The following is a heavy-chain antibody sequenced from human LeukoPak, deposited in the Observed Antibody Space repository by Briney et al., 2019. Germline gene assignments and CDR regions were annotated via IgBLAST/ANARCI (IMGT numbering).Heavy chain of an antibody. CDR1: GFTFSTSA. CDR2: ISGSGSSA. D-gene: IGHD2-21*01. V-gene: IGHV3-23*01. J-gene: IGHJ3*02. Sequence: GGSLRLSCTASGFTFSTSAMSWFRQAPGKGLEWISAISGSGSSAYYAGSVKGRFTISTDNSKNTLYLQMNSLRTEDPAIYYCAKRARDVCSPACGGFEIWGQGKMVTVSS. CDR3: AKRARDVCSPACGGFEI.